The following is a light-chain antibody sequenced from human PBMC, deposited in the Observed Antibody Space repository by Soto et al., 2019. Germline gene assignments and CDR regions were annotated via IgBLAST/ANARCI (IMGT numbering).Light chain of an antibody. CDR2: GNN. CDR3: QSYDSSLSGLV. J-gene: IGLJ2*01. CDR1: SSNIGAGYD. Sequence: QSALTQPPSVSGAPGQRVTISCTGSSSNIGAGYDVHWYQQLPGTAPKLLIYGNNNRPSGVPDRFSGSESGTSASLAITGLQAEDEADYYCQSYDSSLSGLVFGGGTKVTVL. V-gene: IGLV1-40*01.